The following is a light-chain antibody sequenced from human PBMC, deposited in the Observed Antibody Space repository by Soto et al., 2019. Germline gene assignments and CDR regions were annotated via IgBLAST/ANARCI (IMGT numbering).Light chain of an antibody. V-gene: IGLV2-8*01. CDR3: SSYTSSSTLV. CDR1: SSDVGYYDY. Sequence: QSALTQPPSASGFPGQSVTISCTGTSSDVGYYDYVSWYQQHPGKAPKLVIYEVTKRPSGVPDRVSASKSGNTASLTVSGLRAEDEADYYCSSYTSSSTLVFGGGTKLTVL. J-gene: IGLJ3*02. CDR2: EVT.